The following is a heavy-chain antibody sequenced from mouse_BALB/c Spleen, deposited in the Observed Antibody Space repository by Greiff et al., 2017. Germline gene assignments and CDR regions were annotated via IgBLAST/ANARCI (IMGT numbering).Heavy chain of an antibody. CDR2: IYPGDGDT. Sequence: VKLQESGAELVRPGSSVKISCKASGYAFSSYWMNWVKQRPGQGLEWIGQIYPGDGDTNYNGKFKGKATLTADKSSSTAYMQLSSLTSEDSAVYFCARGGFYAAYWGQGTLVTVSA. CDR3: ARGGFYAAY. V-gene: IGHV1-80*01. J-gene: IGHJ3*01. CDR1: GYAFSSYW. D-gene: IGHD2-3*01.